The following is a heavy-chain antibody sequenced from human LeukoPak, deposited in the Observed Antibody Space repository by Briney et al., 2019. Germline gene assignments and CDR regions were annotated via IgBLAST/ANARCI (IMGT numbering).Heavy chain of an antibody. V-gene: IGHV3-48*04. CDR2: ISSSSSTI. J-gene: IGHJ5*02. CDR3: ARVEESASFDP. D-gene: IGHD3-3*01. Sequence: GGSLRLSCAASGFTFSSYSMNWVRQAPGKGLEWVSYISSSSSTIYYADSVKGRFTISRDNAKNSLYLQMNSLRAEDTAVYYCARVEESASFDPWGQGTLVTVSS. CDR1: GFTFSSYS.